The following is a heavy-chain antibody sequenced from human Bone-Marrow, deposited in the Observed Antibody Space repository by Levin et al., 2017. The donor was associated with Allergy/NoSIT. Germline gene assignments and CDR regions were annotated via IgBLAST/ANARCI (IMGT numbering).Heavy chain of an antibody. Sequence: SGPTLVKPTQTLTLTCTFSGFSLATRGVGVGWIRQPPGKALEWLANIFWDGDKRYSPSLRSRLTITKDISKNQVVLKLTNLDPVDTATYFCAHTNNTFEVWGQGTTVTVSS. J-gene: IGHJ6*02. CDR3: AHTNNTFEV. CDR1: GFSLATRGVG. D-gene: IGHD1/OR15-1a*01. V-gene: IGHV2-5*02. CDR2: IFWDGDK.